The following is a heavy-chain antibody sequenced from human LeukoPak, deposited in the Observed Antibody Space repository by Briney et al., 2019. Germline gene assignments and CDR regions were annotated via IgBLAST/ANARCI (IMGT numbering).Heavy chain of an antibody. CDR1: GGSISSSSYY. CDR2: IYYSGST. CDR3: ARSGSGYDYEGYFDY. J-gene: IGHJ4*02. Sequence: KPSETLSLTCTVSGGSISSSSYYWGWIRQPPGKGLEWIGSIYYSGSTYYNPSLKSRVTISVDTSKNQFSLKLSSVTAADTAVYYCARSGSGYDYEGYFDYWGQGTLVTVS. D-gene: IGHD5-12*01. V-gene: IGHV4-39*01.